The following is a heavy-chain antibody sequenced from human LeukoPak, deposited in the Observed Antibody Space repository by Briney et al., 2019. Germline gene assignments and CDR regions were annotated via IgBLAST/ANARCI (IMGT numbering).Heavy chain of an antibody. CDR1: GGSISSYY. J-gene: IGHJ4*02. CDR2: IYTSGST. CDR3: ARLRSGSSSLVSFDS. V-gene: IGHV4-4*07. D-gene: IGHD6-6*01. Sequence: SETLSLTCTVSGGSISSYYWSWIRQPAGKGLEWIGRIYTSGSTNYNPSLKSRVTMSVDTSKNQFSLNLRSVTAADTAVYYCARLRSGSSSLVSFDSWSQGTLVTVSS.